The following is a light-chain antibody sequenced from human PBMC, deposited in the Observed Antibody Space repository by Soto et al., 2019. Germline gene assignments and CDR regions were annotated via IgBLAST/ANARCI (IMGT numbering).Light chain of an antibody. CDR2: DAS. V-gene: IGKV3-11*01. CDR3: QQRRNWPPEVT. CDR1: QSVSSS. J-gene: IGKJ3*01. Sequence: EIVFTQSPDTLSLSPGERATLSCRASQSVSSSLAWYQQKPGQAPRLLLYDASNRATGIPARCSGGGSGTDFTLTISSLEPEDCEVYYCQQRRNWPPEVTFGPGTKVDIK.